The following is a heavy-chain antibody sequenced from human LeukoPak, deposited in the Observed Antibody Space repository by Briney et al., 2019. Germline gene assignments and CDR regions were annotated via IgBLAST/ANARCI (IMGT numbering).Heavy chain of an antibody. CDR1: GGSISISSYY. CDR3: ARRTSNPVGAIDY. V-gene: IGHV4-39*01. D-gene: IGHD1-26*01. Sequence: PSETLSLTCTVSGGSISISSYYWGWIRQPPGRGLEWIGSISYSGTYYNPSLKSRLTISVDTSKNHFSLNLRSVTAADTAVYYCARRTSNPVGAIDYWGQGTLVTVSS. CDR2: ISYSGT. J-gene: IGHJ4*02.